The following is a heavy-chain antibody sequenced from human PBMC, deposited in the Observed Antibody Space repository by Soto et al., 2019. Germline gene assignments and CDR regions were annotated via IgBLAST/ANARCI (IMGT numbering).Heavy chain of an antibody. V-gene: IGHV1-18*01. D-gene: IGHD6-19*01. CDR1: GYTFTSYG. CDR2: ISAYNGNT. CDR3: ATEKAVADHEDAFDI. J-gene: IGHJ3*02. Sequence: ASVKVSCKASGYTFTSYGISWVRQAPGQGLEWMGWISAYNGNTNYAQKLQGRVTMTTDTSTSTAYMELRSLRSDDTAVYYCATEKAVADHEDAFDIWGQGTMVTVSS.